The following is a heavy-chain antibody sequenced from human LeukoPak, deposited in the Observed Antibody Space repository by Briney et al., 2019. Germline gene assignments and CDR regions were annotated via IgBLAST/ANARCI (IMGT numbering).Heavy chain of an antibody. J-gene: IGHJ4*02. D-gene: IGHD1-26*01. CDR3: ARDQKLVFLGELLPGY. CDR1: GYTFTSYG. V-gene: IGHV1-18*01. CDR2: ISAYNGNT. Sequence: ASVKVSCKASGYTFTSYGISWVRQAPGQGLEWMGWISAYNGNTNYAQKLQGRVTMTTDTSTSTAYMELRSLRSDDTAVYYCARDQKLVFLGELLPGYWGQGTLVTVSS.